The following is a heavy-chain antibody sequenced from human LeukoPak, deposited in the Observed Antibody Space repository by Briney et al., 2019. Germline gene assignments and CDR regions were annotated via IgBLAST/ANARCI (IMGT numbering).Heavy chain of an antibody. J-gene: IGHJ6*04. Sequence: ASVNVSCKASGGTFSSYAISWVRQAPGQGLEWMGGIIPIFGTANYAQKFQGRVTITAGESTSTAYMELSSLRSEDTAVYYCARGGDIVVVPAAMSYYGMDFWGKGTTVTVSS. CDR2: IIPIFGTA. D-gene: IGHD2-2*01. CDR1: GGTFSSYA. CDR3: ARGGDIVVVPAAMSYYGMDF. V-gene: IGHV1-69*13.